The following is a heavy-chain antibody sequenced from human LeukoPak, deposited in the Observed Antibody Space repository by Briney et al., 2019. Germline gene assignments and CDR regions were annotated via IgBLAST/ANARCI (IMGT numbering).Heavy chain of an antibody. Sequence: GGSLRLSCAASGFTFSDAWMTWVRQAPGKGLEWVGRIKPARTHGATTDYAESVEGKFTISRDDSTDSLFLQMNSLETEDTAVYFCAREGSLYGYHSLDSWGQGTLVTVST. J-gene: IGHJ4*02. V-gene: IGHV3-15*01. CDR3: AREGSLYGYHSLDS. CDR2: IKPARTHGATT. CDR1: GFTFSDAW. D-gene: IGHD5-18*01.